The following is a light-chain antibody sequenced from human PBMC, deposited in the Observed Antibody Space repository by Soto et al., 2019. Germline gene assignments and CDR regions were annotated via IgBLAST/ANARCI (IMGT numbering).Light chain of an antibody. V-gene: IGKV1-5*03. J-gene: IGKJ1*01. CDR1: QTISSW. Sequence: DIQMTQSPSTLSGYVGDRVTITCRASQTISSWLAWYQQKPGKAPKLLIYKASTLKSGVPSRFSGSGSGTEFTLTISSLQPEDFATYYCQQLNSYPITFGQGTKVDIK. CDR3: QQLNSYPIT. CDR2: KAS.